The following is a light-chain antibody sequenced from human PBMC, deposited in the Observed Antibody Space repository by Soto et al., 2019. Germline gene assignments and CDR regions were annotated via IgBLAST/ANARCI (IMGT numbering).Light chain of an antibody. V-gene: IGLV2-23*01. CDR3: CSYAGTRTSWV. Sequence: QSVLTQPASVSGTLGQSITMSCTGSSSDVGTFNLVSWFQQHPGKAPKLLIFEGTKRPSGVSDRFSGSKSGNTASLTISGLQAEDEADYHCCSYAGTRTSWVFGTGTKVTV. CDR1: SSDVGTFNL. J-gene: IGLJ1*01. CDR2: EGT.